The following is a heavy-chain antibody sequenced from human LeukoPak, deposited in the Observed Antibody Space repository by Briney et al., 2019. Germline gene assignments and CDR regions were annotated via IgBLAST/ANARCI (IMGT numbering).Heavy chain of an antibody. J-gene: IGHJ6*03. CDR1: GYTFTSYD. CDR2: MNPNSGNT. V-gene: IGHV1-8*03. D-gene: IGHD6-13*01. CDR3: AKTYHSSRAHYYYYYYMDV. Sequence: ASVKVSCKASGYTFTSYDINWVRQATGQGLEWMGWMNPNSGNTGYAQKFQGRVTITRNTSISTAYMELSSLRSEDTAVYYCAKTYHSSRAHYYYYYYMDVWGKGTTVTISS.